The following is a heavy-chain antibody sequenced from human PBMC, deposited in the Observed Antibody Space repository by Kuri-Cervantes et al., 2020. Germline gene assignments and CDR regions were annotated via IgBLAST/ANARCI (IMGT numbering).Heavy chain of an antibody. CDR2: INWNGGST. Sequence: ETLSLTCAASGFTFDDYPMTWVRQAPGKGLEWVSGINWNGGSTGYADSVKGRFTISRDNAKNSLYLQMNSLRVEDTAVYYCAREWEGSGDHWGQGTLVTVSS. D-gene: IGHD1-26*01. CDR3: AREWEGSGDH. CDR1: GFTFDDYP. V-gene: IGHV3-20*04. J-gene: IGHJ5*02.